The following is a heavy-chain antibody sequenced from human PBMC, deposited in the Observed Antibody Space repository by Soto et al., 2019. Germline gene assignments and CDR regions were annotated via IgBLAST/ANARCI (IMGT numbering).Heavy chain of an antibody. Sequence: ASETLSLTCTVSGGSISSGDYYWSWIRQPPGKGLEWIGYIYYSGSTYYNPSLKSRVTISVDTSKNQFSLKLSSVTAADTAVYYCARDYYDRANYFDYWGQGTLVTVSS. CDR3: ARDYYDRANYFDY. V-gene: IGHV4-30-4*01. CDR1: GGSISSGDYY. CDR2: IYYSGST. D-gene: IGHD3-22*01. J-gene: IGHJ4*02.